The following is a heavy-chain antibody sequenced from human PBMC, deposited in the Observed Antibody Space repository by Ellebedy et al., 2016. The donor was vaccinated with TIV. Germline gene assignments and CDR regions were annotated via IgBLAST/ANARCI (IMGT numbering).Heavy chain of an antibody. CDR2: INAGNGNT. D-gene: IGHD2-15*01. Sequence: AASVKVSCKASGYTFTRYAMHWVRQAPGQRLEWMGWINAGNGNTKYSQKFQGRVTLSRDTSASTADMELSSLRSEDTAVYYCARGKRTVVVVATQSLHYWGQGTLVTVSS. J-gene: IGHJ4*02. V-gene: IGHV1-3*01. CDR1: GYTFTRYA. CDR3: ARGKRTVVVVATQSLHY.